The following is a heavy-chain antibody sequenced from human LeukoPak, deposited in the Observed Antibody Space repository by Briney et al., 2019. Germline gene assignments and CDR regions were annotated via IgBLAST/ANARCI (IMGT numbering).Heavy chain of an antibody. Sequence: GESLKISCKGSGYSFTSYWISWVRQMPGKGLEWMGRIDPSDSYTSYSPSFQGHVTISADKSISTAYLQWSSLKASDTAMYYCARHSGSSHYYGSGSYYLDYWGQGTLVTVSS. J-gene: IGHJ4*02. CDR3: ARHSGSSHYYGSGSYYLDY. V-gene: IGHV5-10-1*01. CDR1: GYSFTSYW. D-gene: IGHD3-10*01. CDR2: IDPSDSYT.